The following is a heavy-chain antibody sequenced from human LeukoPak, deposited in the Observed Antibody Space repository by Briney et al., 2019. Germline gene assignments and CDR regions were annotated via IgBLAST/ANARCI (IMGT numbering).Heavy chain of an antibody. CDR1: GYTFTSYG. D-gene: IGHD3-3*01. Sequence: ASVKVSCKASGYTFTSYGISWVRQAPGQGLEWMGWISAYNGNTNYAQKLQGRVTMTTDTSTSTAYMELRSLRAEDMAVYYCARDLGVLLEWSEGAFDIWGQGTMVTVSS. V-gene: IGHV1-18*03. J-gene: IGHJ3*02. CDR2: ISAYNGNT. CDR3: ARDLGVLLEWSEGAFDI.